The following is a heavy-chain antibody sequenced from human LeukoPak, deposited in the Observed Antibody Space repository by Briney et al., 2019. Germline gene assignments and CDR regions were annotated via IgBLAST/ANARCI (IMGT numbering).Heavy chain of an antibody. CDR2: IITILGIA. CDR1: GGTFSSYT. J-gene: IGHJ4*02. D-gene: IGHD5-12*01. V-gene: IGHV1-69*02. CDR3: ARTGDSGYDIYYFDY. Sequence: SSVKVSCKASGGTFSSYTISWVRQAPGQGLERMGRIITILGIANYAQKFQGRVTITVDKSTSTAYMELSSLRSKDTAVYYCARTGDSGYDIYYFDYWGQGTLVTVSS.